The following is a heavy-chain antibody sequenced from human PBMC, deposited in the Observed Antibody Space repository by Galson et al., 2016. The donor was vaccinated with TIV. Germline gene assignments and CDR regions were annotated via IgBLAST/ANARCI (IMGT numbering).Heavy chain of an antibody. V-gene: IGHV1-24*01. CDR1: GNSLNELV. CDR3: ATVALFPGLSLDN. Sequence: SVKASCKVSGNSLNELVIHWVRQAPGKGLEWMGGFDPEXXKTVYAQMLQGRVTMAADTSRNTAYMELGSLRFEDTAVYYCATVALFPGLSLDNWGQGTLVTVSS. CDR2: FDPEXXKT. J-gene: IGHJ4*02. D-gene: IGHD2/OR15-2a*01.